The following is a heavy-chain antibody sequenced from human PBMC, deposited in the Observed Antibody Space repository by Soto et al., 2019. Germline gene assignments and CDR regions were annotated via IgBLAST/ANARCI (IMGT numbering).Heavy chain of an antibody. D-gene: IGHD6-19*01. J-gene: IGHJ4*02. V-gene: IGHV3-30-3*01. CDR2: ISYDGSTK. CDR1: GFTFSSFS. Sequence: PGGSLRLACAASGFTFSSFSLHWVRQAPGKGLEWLALISYDGSTKYNADSVKGRFTVSRDNSNNTLYLQLSSLRPEDTAVYYCARTTTVAGTPEFDYWGRGT. CDR3: ARTTTVAGTPEFDY.